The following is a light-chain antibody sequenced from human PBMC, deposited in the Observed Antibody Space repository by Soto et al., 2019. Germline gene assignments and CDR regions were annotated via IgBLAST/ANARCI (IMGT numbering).Light chain of an antibody. CDR1: QSLTSNY. Sequence: EIVLTQSPGTLSLSPGERATLSCRASQSLTSNYLAWYQQKPGQAPRLLISGTSNRATGIPDRFSGSGSGTDFTLTTSRLEPDDFAVYYCQQYGDSVFTFGPGTKVDIK. V-gene: IGKV3-20*01. CDR3: QQYGDSVFT. J-gene: IGKJ3*01. CDR2: GTS.